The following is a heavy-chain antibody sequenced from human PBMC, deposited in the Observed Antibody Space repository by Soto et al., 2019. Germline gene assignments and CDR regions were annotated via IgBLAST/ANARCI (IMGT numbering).Heavy chain of an antibody. D-gene: IGHD5-12*01. J-gene: IGHJ6*03. CDR3: ARKGGYRRSYYYYYYMDV. CDR1: GFTFDDYG. CDR2: INWNGGST. Sequence: GGSLRLSCAASGFTFDDYGMSWVRQAPGKGLEWVSGINWNGGSTGYADSVKGRFTIARDNAKNSLYLQMNSLRAEDTALYHCARKGGYRRSYYYYYYMDVWGKGTTVTVSS. V-gene: IGHV3-20*01.